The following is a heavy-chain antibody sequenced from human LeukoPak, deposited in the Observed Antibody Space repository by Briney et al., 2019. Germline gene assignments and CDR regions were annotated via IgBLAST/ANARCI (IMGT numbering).Heavy chain of an antibody. CDR3: ARTYPIAVRPRLALYY. V-gene: IGHV1-2*02. D-gene: IGHD6-6*01. CDR2: INPNSGGT. CDR1: GYSFTGYF. Sequence: ASVRDSSMAPGYSFTGYFVRWVRPAPGRGLEWMGWINPNSGGTNYAQKFRGRVTMTRDTTISTAYMELSRLRSDDTAVYYCARTYPIAVRPRLALYYWGHG. J-gene: IGHJ4*01.